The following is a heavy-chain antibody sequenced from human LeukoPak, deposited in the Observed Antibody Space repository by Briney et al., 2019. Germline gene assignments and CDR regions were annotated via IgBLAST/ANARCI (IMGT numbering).Heavy chain of an antibody. Sequence: ASVKVSCKASGYTFTSYDINWVRQATGQGLEWMGWMNPNSGNTGYAQKFQGRVTMTRNTSISTAYMELSSLRSEDTALYYCARGQPMVRGSFQHWGQGTLVTVSS. CDR3: ARGQPMVRGSFQH. CDR1: GYTFTSYD. J-gene: IGHJ1*01. D-gene: IGHD3-10*01. V-gene: IGHV1-8*01. CDR2: MNPNSGNT.